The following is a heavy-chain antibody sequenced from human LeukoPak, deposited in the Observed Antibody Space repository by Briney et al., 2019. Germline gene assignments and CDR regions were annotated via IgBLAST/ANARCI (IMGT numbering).Heavy chain of an antibody. CDR3: ARRDGSSYYFDY. J-gene: IGHJ4*02. D-gene: IGHD1-26*01. CDR2: INHSGST. CDR1: GGSFSGYY. V-gene: IGHV4-34*01. Sequence: PSETLSLTCAVYGGSFSGYYWSWIRQPPGKGLEWIGEINHSGSTNYNPSLKSRVTISVDTSKNQFSLKLSSVTAADTAVYYCARRDGSSYYFDYWGQGTLVTVFS.